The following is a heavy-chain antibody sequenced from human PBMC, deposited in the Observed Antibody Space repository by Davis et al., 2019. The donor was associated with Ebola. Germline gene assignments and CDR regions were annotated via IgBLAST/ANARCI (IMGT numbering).Heavy chain of an antibody. Sequence: GESLKISCVISGFNFNDHGMNWVRQAPGKGLEWVSWISRYNSDIYYSDSVKGRFTISRDNAKNSLYLQMNSLRAEDTAVYFCARDSRGPLDNYFYGMDVWGQGTTVTVSS. D-gene: IGHD2-2*03. CDR1: GFNFNDHG. J-gene: IGHJ6*02. CDR2: ISRYNSDI. V-gene: IGHV3-21*01. CDR3: ARDSRGPLDNYFYGMDV.